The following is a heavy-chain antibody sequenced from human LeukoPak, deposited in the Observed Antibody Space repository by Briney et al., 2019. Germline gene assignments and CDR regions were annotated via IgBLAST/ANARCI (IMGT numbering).Heavy chain of an antibody. CDR3: AGCGGDCYPFYYYGMDV. CDR2: IYYSGST. CDR1: GDSMSSSRYS. Sequence: PSETLSLTCDVSGDSMSSSRYSWSWIRQPPGKGLEWIGYIYYSGSTNYNPSLKSRVTISVDTSKNQFSLKLSSVTAADTAVYYCAGCGGDCYPFYYYGMDVWGQGTTVTVSS. J-gene: IGHJ6*02. V-gene: IGHV4-61*05. D-gene: IGHD2-21*02.